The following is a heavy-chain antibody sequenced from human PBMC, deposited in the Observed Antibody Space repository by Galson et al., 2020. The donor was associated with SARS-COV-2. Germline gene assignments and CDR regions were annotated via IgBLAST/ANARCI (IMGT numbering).Heavy chain of an antibody. CDR1: GFPFSSYS. CDR3: ARVGGMATTPANYYYYGLDF. J-gene: IGHJ6*02. D-gene: IGHD2-15*01. CDR2: ISAGSSYI. V-gene: IGHV3-21*01. Sequence: GGSLRLSCAASGFPFSSYSMNWVRQAPGKGLEWVSSISAGSSYIYYADSVKGRFTISSDNAKNSLYLQMNSRRAEDTAVYYCARVGGMATTPANYYYYGLDFWCQGTTVTVSS.